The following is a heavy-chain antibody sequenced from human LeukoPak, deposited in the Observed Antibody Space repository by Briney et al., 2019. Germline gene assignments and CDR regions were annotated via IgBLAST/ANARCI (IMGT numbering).Heavy chain of an antibody. V-gene: IGHV3-21*01. J-gene: IGHJ4*02. CDR1: GFTFSSYS. D-gene: IGHD4-17*01. Sequence: GGSLRLSCAASGFTFSSYSMNWVRQAPGKGLEWVSSISSSSSYIYYADSVKGRFTISRDNAKNSLYLQMNSLRAEDTAVYYCARVLDGDPVVDYWGQGTLVTVSS. CDR2: ISSSSSYI. CDR3: ARVLDGDPVVDY.